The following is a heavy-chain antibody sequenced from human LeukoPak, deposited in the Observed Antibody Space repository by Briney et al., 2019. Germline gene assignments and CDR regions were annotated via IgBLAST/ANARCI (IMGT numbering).Heavy chain of an antibody. D-gene: IGHD3-9*01. V-gene: IGHV4-59*01. CDR1: GGSISSYY. CDR2: IYYTGTT. J-gene: IGHJ4*02. CDR3: ARGEDFERYYLAY. Sequence: SETLSLTCTVSGGSISSYYWSWIRQPPGEGLGGIGYIYYTGTTNYNPLFESRATTSVDTSKTQFSLKLTSVTAADTAVYFCARGEDFERYYLAYWGQGTLVTVSS.